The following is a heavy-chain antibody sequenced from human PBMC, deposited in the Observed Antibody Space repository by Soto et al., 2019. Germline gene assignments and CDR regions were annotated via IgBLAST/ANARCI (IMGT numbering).Heavy chain of an antibody. CDR2: ISYDGSNK. J-gene: IGHJ1*01. CDR3: ARDTAALWLLPPEYFQQ. D-gene: IGHD3-22*01. V-gene: IGHV3-30-3*01. Sequence: QVQLVESGGGVVQPGRSLRLSCAASGFTFSSYAMHWVRQAPGKGLEWVAVISYDGSNKYYADSVKGRFTISRDNSKNTLYLQMNSLRAEDTAVYYCARDTAALWLLPPEYFQQWGQGTLVTVSS. CDR1: GFTFSSYA.